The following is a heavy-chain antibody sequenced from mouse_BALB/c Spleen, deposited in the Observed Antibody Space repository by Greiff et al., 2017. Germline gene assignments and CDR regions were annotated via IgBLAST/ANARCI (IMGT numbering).Heavy chain of an antibody. D-gene: IGHD2-12*01. CDR1: GFAFSSYD. J-gene: IGHJ1*01. Sequence: EVQVVESGGGLVKPGGSLKLSCAASGFAFSSYDMSWVRQTPEKRLEWVAYISSGGGSTYYPDTVKGRFTISRDNAKNTLYLQMSSLKSEDTAMYYCARHGELRRYFDVWGAGTTVTVSS. CDR2: ISSGGGST. CDR3: ARHGELRRYFDV. V-gene: IGHV5-12-1*01.